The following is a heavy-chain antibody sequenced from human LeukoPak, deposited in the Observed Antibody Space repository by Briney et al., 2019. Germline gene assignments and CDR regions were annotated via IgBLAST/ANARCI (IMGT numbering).Heavy chain of an antibody. V-gene: IGHV1-46*01. D-gene: IGHD1-26*01. J-gene: IGHJ4*02. CDR2: INPSIGST. CDR3: AISGNYFRPFDY. Sequence: ASVKVSCKASRYTFTSYYIHRVRQAPGQGLEWMGIINPSIGSTIYSQKFQGRVTMTRDTSTSTVYMELSSLKSEDTAVFYCAISGNYFRPFDYWGQGTLVSVSS. CDR1: RYTFTSYY.